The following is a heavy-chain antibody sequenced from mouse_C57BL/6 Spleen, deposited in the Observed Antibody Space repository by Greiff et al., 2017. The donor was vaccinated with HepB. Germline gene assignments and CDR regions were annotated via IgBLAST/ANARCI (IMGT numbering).Heavy chain of an antibody. CDR3: ASSGPDY. J-gene: IGHJ2*01. D-gene: IGHD3-2*02. Sequence: VKLMESGPELVKPGASVKISCKASGYAFSSSWMNWVKQRPGKGLEWIGRIYPGDGDTNYNGKFKGKATLTADKSSSTAYMQLSSLTSEDSAVYFCASSGPDYWGQGTTLTVSS. CDR1: GYAFSSSW. CDR2: IYPGDGDT. V-gene: IGHV1-82*01.